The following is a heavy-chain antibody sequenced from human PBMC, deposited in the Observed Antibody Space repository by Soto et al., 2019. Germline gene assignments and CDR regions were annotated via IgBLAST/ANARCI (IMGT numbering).Heavy chain of an antibody. CDR2: IIPIFGTA. J-gene: IGHJ3*02. CDR1: GGTFSSYA. CDR3: ARPIEVGAARALI. Sequence: ASVKVSCKASGGTFSSYAISWVRQAPGQGLEWMGGIIPIFGTANYAQKFQGRVTITADESTSTAYMELSSLRSEDTAVYYCARPIEVGAARALIWGQGTMVTVSS. V-gene: IGHV1-69*13. D-gene: IGHD1-26*01.